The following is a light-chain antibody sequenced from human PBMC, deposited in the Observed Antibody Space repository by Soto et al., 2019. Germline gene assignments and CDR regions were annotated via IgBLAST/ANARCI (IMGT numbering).Light chain of an antibody. CDR3: QQRSTWPPIFT. J-gene: IGKJ3*01. Sequence: EIVLTQSPATLSLSPGERATLSCSASQSVSSDLAWYQQKPGQAPRLLIYDASNRATGIPARFSGSGSGTELTLTISSLEREAFEVYYCQQRSTWPPIFTFGAGPKVDIK. V-gene: IGKV3-11*01. CDR1: QSVSSD. CDR2: DAS.